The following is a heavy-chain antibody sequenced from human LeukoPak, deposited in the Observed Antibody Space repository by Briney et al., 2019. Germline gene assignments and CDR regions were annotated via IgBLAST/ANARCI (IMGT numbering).Heavy chain of an antibody. Sequence: PSETLSLTCAVYDGSFSGYYWSWIRQPPGKGLEWIGEINHSGSTNYNPSLKSRVTISVDTSKNQFSLKLSSVTAADTAVYYCARGLRYSSSWMGDAFDIWGQGTMVTVSS. V-gene: IGHV4-34*01. CDR2: INHSGST. CDR3: ARGLRYSSSWMGDAFDI. D-gene: IGHD6-13*01. CDR1: DGSFSGYY. J-gene: IGHJ3*02.